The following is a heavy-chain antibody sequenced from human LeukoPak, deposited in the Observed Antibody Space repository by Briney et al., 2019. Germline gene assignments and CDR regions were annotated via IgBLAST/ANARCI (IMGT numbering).Heavy chain of an antibody. CDR3: ARDSRIVVVPAAIRAYPNWFDP. Sequence: GASVKVSCKASGYTFTSYGISWVRQAPGQGLEWMGWISAYNGNTNYAQKLQGRVTMTTDTSTSTAYMELRSLRSDDTAVYYCARDSRIVVVPAAIRAYPNWFDPWGQGTLVTVSS. CDR2: ISAYNGNT. CDR1: GYTFTSYG. V-gene: IGHV1-18*01. D-gene: IGHD2-2*01. J-gene: IGHJ5*02.